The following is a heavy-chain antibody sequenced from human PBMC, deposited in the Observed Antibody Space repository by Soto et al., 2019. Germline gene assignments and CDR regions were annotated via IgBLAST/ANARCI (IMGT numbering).Heavy chain of an antibody. CDR2: IYYSGST. CDR1: GGSISSGGYY. V-gene: IGHV4-31*03. Sequence: QVQLQESGPGLVKPSQTLSLTCTVSGGSISSGGYYWSWIRQHPGKGLEWTGYIYYSGSTYYNPSLKSRVTISVDTSNNQFSLKLRSVTAADTAVYYCARGGRRSPGMDGWGQGTTVTVSS. CDR3: ARGGRRSPGMDG. J-gene: IGHJ6*02.